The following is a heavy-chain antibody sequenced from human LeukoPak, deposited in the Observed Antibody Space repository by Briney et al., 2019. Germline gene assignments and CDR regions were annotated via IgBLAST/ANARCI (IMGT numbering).Heavy chain of an antibody. V-gene: IGHV3-74*01. CDR3: VRDFGGEDDF. Sequence: GESLRLSCAASGFTLSSFWMHWVRQVPGEGLVWVARMNEDGRRTDVAGSVRGRFTISRDIAKNTLFLQMNSLRVEDTAVYHCVRDFGGEDDFWGQGTLVAVSS. CDR1: GFTLSSFW. J-gene: IGHJ4*02. CDR2: MNEDGRRT. D-gene: IGHD2-15*01.